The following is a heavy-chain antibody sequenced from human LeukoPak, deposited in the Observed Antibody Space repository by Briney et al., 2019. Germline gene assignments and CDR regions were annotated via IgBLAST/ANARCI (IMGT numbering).Heavy chain of an antibody. J-gene: IGHJ6*02. D-gene: IGHD3-3*01. CDR1: GYTFISYY. CDR3: ARVKGLYDFSLYGMDV. V-gene: IGHV1-46*01. Sequence: ASVKVSCKASGYTFISYYMHWVRQAPGQGLEWMGIINPSGGSTSYAQKFQGRVTITRDTSTSTVYMELSSLRAEDTAVYYCARVKGLYDFSLYGMDVWGQGTTVTVSS. CDR2: INPSGGST.